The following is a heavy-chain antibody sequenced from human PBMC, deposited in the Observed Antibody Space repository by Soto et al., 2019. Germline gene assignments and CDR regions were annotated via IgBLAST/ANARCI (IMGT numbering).Heavy chain of an antibody. CDR2: IYYSGGT. V-gene: IGHV4-59*12. CDR1: GGSISSYY. CDR3: ARGLVLRYFDWLLYPRSNWFDP. J-gene: IGHJ5*02. D-gene: IGHD3-9*01. Sequence: PSETLSLTCTVSGGSISSYYWSWIRQPPGKGLEWIGYIYYSGGTNYNPSLKSRVTISVDTSKNQFSLKLSSVTAADTAVYYCARGLVLRYFDWLLYPRSNWFDPWGQGTLVTVSS.